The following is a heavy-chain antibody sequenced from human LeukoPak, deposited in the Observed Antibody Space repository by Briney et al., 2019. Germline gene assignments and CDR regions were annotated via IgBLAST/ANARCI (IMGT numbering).Heavy chain of an antibody. CDR1: GGSFGGYY. CDR2: INHSGST. J-gene: IGHJ4*02. CDR3: ASGIDSSGRYFDY. D-gene: IGHD6-19*01. V-gene: IGHV4-34*01. Sequence: SETLSLTCAVYGGSFGGYYWSWIRQPPGKGLEWIGEINHSGSTNYNPSLKSRVTISVDTSKNQFSLKLSSVTAADTAVYYCASGIDSSGRYFDYWGQGTLVTVSS.